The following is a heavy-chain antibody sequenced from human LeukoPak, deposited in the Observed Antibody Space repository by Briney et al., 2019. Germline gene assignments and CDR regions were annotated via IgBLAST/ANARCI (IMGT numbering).Heavy chain of an antibody. CDR2: IRYDGSNK. Sequence: PGGSLRLSCAASGFTFSSYGMHWVRQAPGKGLEWVAFIRYDGSNKYYADSVKGRFTISRDNSKNTLYLQMNSLRAEDTAVYYSAKDLQPYCSSTSCYNNWFDPWGQGTLVTVSS. J-gene: IGHJ5*02. D-gene: IGHD2-2*02. V-gene: IGHV3-30*02. CDR1: GFTFSSYG. CDR3: AKDLQPYCSSTSCYNNWFDP.